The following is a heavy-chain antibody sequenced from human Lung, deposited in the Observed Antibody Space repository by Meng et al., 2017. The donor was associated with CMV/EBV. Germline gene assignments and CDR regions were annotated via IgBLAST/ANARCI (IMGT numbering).Heavy chain of an antibody. Sequence: SXTLSLXCAVYGGTFTDYYWSWIRQPPEKGLEWIGEINHSGSTNYNLSLKSRVTISVDRSKNQISLKLSSVTAADTAVYYCVRVSGDSSGSRFPHYYYGMDVWGQGTTVTVSS. CDR3: VRVSGDSSGSRFPHYYYGMDV. D-gene: IGHD3-22*01. J-gene: IGHJ6*02. V-gene: IGHV4-34*01. CDR2: INHSGST. CDR1: GGTFTDYY.